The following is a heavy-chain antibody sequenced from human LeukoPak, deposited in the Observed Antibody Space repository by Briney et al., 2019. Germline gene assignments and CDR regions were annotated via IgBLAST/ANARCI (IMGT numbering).Heavy chain of an antibody. CDR2: IGGSADRT. J-gene: IGHJ4*02. CDR1: GFTFSSYA. CDR3: AKDLGLVY. Sequence: GGSLRLSCAASGFTFSSYAMSWVRQTPGKGLEWVSIIGGSADRTYYADSVKGRFTISRDNSGNTLYLQLNSLRADDTAVYYCAKDLGLVYWGQGTLVTVSS. V-gene: IGHV3-23*01. D-gene: IGHD3-16*01.